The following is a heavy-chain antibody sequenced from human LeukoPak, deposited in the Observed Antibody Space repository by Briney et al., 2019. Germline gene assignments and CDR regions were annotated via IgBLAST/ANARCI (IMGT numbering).Heavy chain of an antibody. D-gene: IGHD1-1*01. CDR1: GYTFTGYY. CDR3: ARENWNDGSVDY. J-gene: IGHJ4*02. Sequence: ASVKVSCKDSGYTFTGYYMHWVRQAPGLGLEWMGWINPNSGGTNYAQKFQGRVTMTRDTSISTAYMELRRLRPDDTAVYYCARENWNDGSVDYWGQGTLVTVSS. V-gene: IGHV1-2*02. CDR2: INPNSGGT.